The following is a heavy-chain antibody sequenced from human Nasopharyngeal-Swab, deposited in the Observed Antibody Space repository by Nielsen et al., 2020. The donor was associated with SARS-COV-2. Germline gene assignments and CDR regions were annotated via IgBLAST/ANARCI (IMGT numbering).Heavy chain of an antibody. J-gene: IGHJ4*02. D-gene: IGHD3-22*01. CDR2: IYSGGSA. V-gene: IGHV3-53*01. CDR1: GFSVSSTY. Sequence: GESLKISCAASGFSVSSTYMSWVRQAPGTGLEWVSIIYSGGSAYYADSVKGRFTISRDDSKNTLYFQMNSVRAEDTAVYYCARGTYDYDSSGYYYWSIYFDYWGQGTLVTVSS. CDR3: ARGTYDYDSSGYYYWSIYFDY.